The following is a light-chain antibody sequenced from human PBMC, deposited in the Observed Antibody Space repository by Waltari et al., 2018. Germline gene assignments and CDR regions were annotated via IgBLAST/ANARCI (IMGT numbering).Light chain of an antibody. Sequence: DIVLTHYPATLSLSPGERGTLSCRASQDVSSFLAWIQKKPHHAPSVLIFNASNRAACIPARSSARGSGTDFTLTISRLEPEAFAVYYCQQYGSLPGTFGQGTKLEI. V-gene: IGKV3-20*01. CDR1: QDVSSF. CDR3: QQYGSLPGT. J-gene: IGKJ2*02. CDR2: NAS.